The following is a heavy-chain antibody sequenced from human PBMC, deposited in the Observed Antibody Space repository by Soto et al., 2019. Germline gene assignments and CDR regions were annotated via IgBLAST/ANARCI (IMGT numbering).Heavy chain of an antibody. V-gene: IGHV1-18*01. CDR2: ISAYNGNT. Sequence: XSVKVSCKASGYTFTSYGISWVRQAPGQGLEWMGWISAYNGNTNYAQKLQGRVTMTTDTSTSTAYMELRSLRSDDTAVYYCARTLIFYGDDAFDIWGQGTMVTVSS. CDR3: ARTLIFYGDDAFDI. D-gene: IGHD4-17*01. CDR1: GYTFTSYG. J-gene: IGHJ3*02.